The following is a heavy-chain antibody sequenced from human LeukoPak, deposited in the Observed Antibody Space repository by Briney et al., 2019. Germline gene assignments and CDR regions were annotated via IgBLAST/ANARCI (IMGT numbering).Heavy chain of an antibody. CDR3: TTADMVRGVNIDY. J-gene: IGHJ4*02. D-gene: IGHD3-10*01. Sequence: PGGSLRLSCAASGFTFSNAWMSWVRQAPGKGLEWVGRIKSKTDGGTTDYAAPVKGRFTISRDDSKNTLYLQMNSLKTEDTAVYYCTTADMVRGVNIDYWGQGTLVTVSS. CDR2: IKSKTDGGTT. CDR1: GFTFSNAW. V-gene: IGHV3-15*01.